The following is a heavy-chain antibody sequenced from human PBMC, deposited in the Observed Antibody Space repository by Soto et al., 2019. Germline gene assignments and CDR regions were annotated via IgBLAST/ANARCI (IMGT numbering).Heavy chain of an antibody. V-gene: IGHV3-21*01. CDR3: ARGSGGLDV. CDR2: FSSVSSYI. J-gene: IGHJ6*02. CDR1: GFTFSIFT. D-gene: IGHD3-10*01. Sequence: EVQLVESGGGLVKPGGSLRLSCAASGFTFSIFTMNWVRQAPGKGLEWVSSFSSVSSYIYYADSVKGRFTISRDNAKNSLYLQMNSLTAEETAVYYCARGSGGLDVWGQGTTVTVSS.